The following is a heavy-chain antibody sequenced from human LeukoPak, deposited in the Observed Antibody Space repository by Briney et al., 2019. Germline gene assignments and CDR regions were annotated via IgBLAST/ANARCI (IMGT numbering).Heavy chain of an antibody. V-gene: IGHV3-7*03. CDR2: IKQDGSEK. CDR1: GFTFSSYW. Sequence: GGSLRLSCAASGFTFSSYWMSWVRQAPGKGLEWVANIKQDGSEKYYVDSVKGRFTISRDNAKNSLYLQMNSLRAEDTAVYYCAKDVTIGAFDIWGQGTMVTVSS. CDR3: AKDVTIGAFDI. D-gene: IGHD3-9*01. J-gene: IGHJ3*02.